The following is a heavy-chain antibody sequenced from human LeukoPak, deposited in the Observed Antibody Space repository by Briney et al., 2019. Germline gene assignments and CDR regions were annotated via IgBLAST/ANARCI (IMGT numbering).Heavy chain of an antibody. V-gene: IGHV4-39*07. CDR1: GGSFSSSSYY. D-gene: IGHD6-13*01. CDR2: IYYSGRT. J-gene: IGHJ5*02. Sequence: SETLSLSCTVSGGSFSSSSYYWGWIRQPPGKGLEWIGSIYYSGRTYYNPSLKSRVTISVDTSKNQFSLKLSSVTAADTAVYYCARADPYSRRFDPWGQGTLVSVSS. CDR3: ARADPYSRRFDP.